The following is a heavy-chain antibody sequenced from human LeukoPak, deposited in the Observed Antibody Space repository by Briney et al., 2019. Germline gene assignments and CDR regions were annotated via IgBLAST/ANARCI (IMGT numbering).Heavy chain of an antibody. J-gene: IGHJ4*02. Sequence: PGGSLRLSCAASGFTFSSYAMHWVRQAPGKGLEWVAVISYDGSNKYYADSVKGRFTISRDNSKNTLYLQMNSLRAEDTAMYYCATSPIGVPGPRFDYWGQGTLVTVSS. V-gene: IGHV3-30-3*01. CDR1: GFTFSSYA. CDR2: ISYDGSNK. D-gene: IGHD6-19*01. CDR3: ATSPIGVPGPRFDY.